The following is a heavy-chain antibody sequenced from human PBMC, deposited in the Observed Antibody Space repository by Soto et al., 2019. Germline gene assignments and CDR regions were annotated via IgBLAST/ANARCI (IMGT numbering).Heavy chain of an antibody. CDR3: ARARKSVLRYFD. Sequence: QVQLVQSGAEVKKPGSSVKVSCKASGGTFSSYAISWVRQAPGQGLEWMGGIIPIFGTANYAQKFQVRVTITADESTRTAYMELSRLRYEDPAVYYCARARKSVLRYFDWVQGTTVTVSS. CDR2: IIPIFGTA. V-gene: IGHV1-69*01. D-gene: IGHD3-9*01. CDR1: GGTFSSYA. J-gene: IGHJ6*02.